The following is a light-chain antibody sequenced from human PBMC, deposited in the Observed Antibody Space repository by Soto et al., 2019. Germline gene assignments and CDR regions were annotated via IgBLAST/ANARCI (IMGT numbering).Light chain of an antibody. V-gene: IGLV1-40*01. CDR1: SSNIGAGQD. J-gene: IGLJ1*01. CDR2: DSN. CDR3: QSYGTSLSGLYV. Sequence: QSVLTQPPSVSGAPGQRVTISCTGTSSNIGAGQDVHWYRQLPGAAPKFLISDSNNRASGVPDRFSVSKSGASAPLAITGLRAEDEGDYFCQSYGTSLSGLYVFGTGTKATVL.